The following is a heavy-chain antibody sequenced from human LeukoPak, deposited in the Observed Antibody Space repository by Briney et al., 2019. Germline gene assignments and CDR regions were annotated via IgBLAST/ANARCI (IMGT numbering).Heavy chain of an antibody. Sequence: QSGGSLRLSCAASGFTVSSNYMSWVRQAPGKGLEWVSVIYSGGSTYYADSVKGRFTISRDNSKNTLYLQMNSLRAEDTAVYYCARESSGYYLSYFDYWGQGTLVSVSS. V-gene: IGHV3-53*01. CDR2: IYSGGST. CDR3: ARESSGYYLSYFDY. D-gene: IGHD3-22*01. CDR1: GFTVSSNY. J-gene: IGHJ4*02.